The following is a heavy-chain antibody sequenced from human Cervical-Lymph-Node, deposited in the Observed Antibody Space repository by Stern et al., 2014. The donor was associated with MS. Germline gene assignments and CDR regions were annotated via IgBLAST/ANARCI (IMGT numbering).Heavy chain of an antibody. CDR1: GGTFSKFP. Sequence: VQLVQSGAEATKPGSSAKVSCKASGGTFSKFPSSWVRQAPGQGLEWMEGIFPCFGTPPSAQEFRGRVTITADFSTITVYMELSSLRSDDTAVYYCALSSETSDRWYSLGYDLWGQGTLVTFSS. V-gene: IGHV1-69*01. CDR3: ALSSETSDRWYSLGYDL. J-gene: IGHJ5*02. CDR2: IFPCFGTP. D-gene: IGHD6-13*01.